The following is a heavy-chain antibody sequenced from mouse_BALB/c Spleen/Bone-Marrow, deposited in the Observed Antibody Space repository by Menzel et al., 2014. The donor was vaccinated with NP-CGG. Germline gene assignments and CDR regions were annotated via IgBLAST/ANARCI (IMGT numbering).Heavy chain of an antibody. V-gene: IGHV1-54*01. Sequence: VQLQQSGAELVRPGTSVKVSCKASGYAFTSYLIEWIKQRPGQGLEWIGVINPGSGGANYNEKFKGKATLTVDKSSSTAYMQISSLTSDDSAVYFCAREWTARTPSYWGQGTALTVSS. D-gene: IGHD3-2*01. CDR1: GYAFTSYL. J-gene: IGHJ2*01. CDR2: INPGSGGA. CDR3: AREWTARTPSY.